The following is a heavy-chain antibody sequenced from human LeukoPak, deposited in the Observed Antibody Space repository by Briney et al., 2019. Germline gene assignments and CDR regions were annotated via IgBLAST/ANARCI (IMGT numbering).Heavy chain of an antibody. V-gene: IGHV4-31*03. CDR3: AREYSSSSGRESYYYYMDV. Sequence: SQTLSLTCTVSGGSISSGGYYWSWIRQHPGKGLEWIGYIYYSGSTYYNPSLKSRVTISVDTSKNQFSLKLSSVTAADTDVYYCAREYSSSSGRESYYYYMDVWGKGTTVTVSS. CDR2: IYYSGST. D-gene: IGHD6-6*01. CDR1: GGSISSGGYY. J-gene: IGHJ6*03.